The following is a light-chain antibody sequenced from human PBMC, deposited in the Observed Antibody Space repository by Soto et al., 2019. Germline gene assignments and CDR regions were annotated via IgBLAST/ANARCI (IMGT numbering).Light chain of an antibody. Sequence: QSVLTQPASVSGSPGQSIAISCTGTSSDVGKYSYVSWFQQYPGNAPKLMIYEVSNRPSGVSNRFSGSKSGNTASLTISGLQGEDEADYYCSSFTTSSTWVFGGGTKLIVL. CDR1: SSDVGKYSY. CDR2: EVS. J-gene: IGLJ3*02. CDR3: SSFTTSSTWV. V-gene: IGLV2-14*01.